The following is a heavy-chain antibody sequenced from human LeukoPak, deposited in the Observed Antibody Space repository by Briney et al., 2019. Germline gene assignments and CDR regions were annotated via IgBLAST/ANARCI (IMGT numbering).Heavy chain of an antibody. CDR3: ARKVVRGVICWFDA. CDR1: GGSISSGGYY. V-gene: IGHV4-31*03. J-gene: IGHJ5*02. CDR2: IYYSGST. Sequence: SETLSLTCTVSGGSISSGGYYWSWIRQHPGKGLEWIGCIYYSGSTYYNPSLKSRVTISVDTSKNQFSLNLSSVIAADTAVYYCARKVVRGVICWFDAWGQGTLVTVSS. D-gene: IGHD3-10*01.